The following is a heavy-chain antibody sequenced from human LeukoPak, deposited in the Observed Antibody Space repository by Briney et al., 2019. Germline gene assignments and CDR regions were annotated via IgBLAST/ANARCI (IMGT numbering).Heavy chain of an antibody. CDR3: EKDLRAGYCHDSYYDRSP. V-gene: IGHV3-23*01. Sequence: GGSLRLSCAASGFTFSTYAISWVRQTPGKGLEWVSAVSGGGDYTYYADSVRGRFTISRDNSKNTVFLQMHSLRAEDTAVYYCEKDLRAGYCHDSYYDRSPWGQGTLVTVSS. CDR1: GFTFSTYA. D-gene: IGHD3-22*01. CDR2: VSGGGDYT. J-gene: IGHJ5*02.